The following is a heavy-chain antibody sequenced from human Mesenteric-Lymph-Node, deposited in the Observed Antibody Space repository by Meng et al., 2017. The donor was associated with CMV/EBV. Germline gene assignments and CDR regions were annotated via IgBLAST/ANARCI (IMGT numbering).Heavy chain of an antibody. Sequence: SETLSLTCTVSGGSISSHYWSWVRQSPGKGLEWIGYIFSGGNTKYNPSLRSRVTMSLDASGNQFSLKLTSVTAADAAVYYCSRAVVFYYYYGMDVWGQGTTVTVSS. CDR3: SRAVVFYYYYGMDV. CDR1: GGSISSHY. D-gene: IGHD6-6*01. J-gene: IGHJ6*02. CDR2: IFSGGNT. V-gene: IGHV4-59*11.